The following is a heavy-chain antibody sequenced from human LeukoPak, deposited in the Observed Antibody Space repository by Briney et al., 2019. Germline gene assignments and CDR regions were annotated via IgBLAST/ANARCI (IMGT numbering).Heavy chain of an antibody. CDR3: ASGAYGGTSFWYFDL. V-gene: IGHV4-59*01. D-gene: IGHD4-23*01. J-gene: IGHJ2*01. CDR2: IYHTGST. CDR1: GGSISTYY. Sequence: PSETLSLTCTVSGGSISTYYWSWIRQPPGKGLEWIGYIYHTGSTNYNPSLKSRVTTSLDASKNQFSLKLSSVTAADTAVYYCASGAYGGTSFWYFDLWGRGTLVTVSS.